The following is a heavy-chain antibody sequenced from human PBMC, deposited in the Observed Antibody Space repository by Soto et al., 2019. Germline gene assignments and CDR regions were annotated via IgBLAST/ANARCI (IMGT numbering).Heavy chain of an antibody. CDR3: AKSRADFDWLLYLAY. CDR1: GFTFSSYG. CDR2: ISYDGSNK. V-gene: IGHV3-30*18. D-gene: IGHD3-9*01. J-gene: IGHJ4*02. Sequence: GGSLRLSCAASGFTFSSYGMHWVRQAPGKGLEWVAVISYDGSNKYYADSVKGRFTISRDNSKNTLYLQMNSLGAEDTAVYYCAKSRADFDWLLYLAYWGQGTLVTVSS.